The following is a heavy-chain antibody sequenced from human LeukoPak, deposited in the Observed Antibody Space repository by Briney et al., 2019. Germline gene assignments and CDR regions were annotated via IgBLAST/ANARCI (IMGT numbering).Heavy chain of an antibody. D-gene: IGHD1-1*01. V-gene: IGHV3-23*01. CDR1: GFTFSSYA. CDR2: VNGDNSIT. CDR3: AKGTTTPGFLDY. Sequence: PGGSLRLSCAASGFTFSSYAMNWVRQAPGKGLEWVSAVNGDNSITKYADSVGGRFTISRDNSKNTLYLQMNSLRVDDTAIYYCAKGTTTPGFLDYWGQGTLVTVSS. J-gene: IGHJ4*02.